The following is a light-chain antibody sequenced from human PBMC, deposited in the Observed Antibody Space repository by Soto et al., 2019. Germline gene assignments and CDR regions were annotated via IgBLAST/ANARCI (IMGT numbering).Light chain of an antibody. J-gene: IGKJ2*01. CDR3: QQYYTTPYT. CDR1: QSVLYSSNNMNY. V-gene: IGKV4-1*01. Sequence: DIVMTQSPDSLTVSLGERATINCKSSQSVLYSSNNMNYLAWYQQKPGQPPKLLIYWASARESGVPDRFSGSGSGTDFTLTISILQAEDVAVYSCQQYYTTPYTFGQGTKLEI. CDR2: WAS.